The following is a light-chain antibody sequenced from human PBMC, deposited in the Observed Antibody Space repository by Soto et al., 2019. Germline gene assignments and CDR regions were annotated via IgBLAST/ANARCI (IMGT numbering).Light chain of an antibody. Sequence: DVQMTQSPSTLSASVGDSVTLTCRASQSIAASLAWYQLKPGEAPKLLIYDVSNLESGVPSRFSGSGSGTEFSLTSRSLHPDDFATYYCQQYDYSRTFGQGTKVEIK. CDR1: QSIAAS. CDR2: DVS. CDR3: QQYDYSRT. J-gene: IGKJ1*01. V-gene: IGKV1-5*01.